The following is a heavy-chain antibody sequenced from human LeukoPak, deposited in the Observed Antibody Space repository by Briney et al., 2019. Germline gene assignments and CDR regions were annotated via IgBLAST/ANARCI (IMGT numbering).Heavy chain of an antibody. CDR1: GFTFETYE. J-gene: IGHJ4*02. CDR2: ISGGGDTI. CDR3: ARERTTIVSGTTIGAY. V-gene: IGHV3-48*03. Sequence: GGSLRLSCAASGFTFETYEMNWGRQAPGKGLEWISYISGGGDTIYYADSVKGRFTISRDNAKNSLYLQMNSLRADDTAVYYCARERTTIVSGTTIGAYWGQGTLVTVSS. D-gene: IGHD2/OR15-2a*01.